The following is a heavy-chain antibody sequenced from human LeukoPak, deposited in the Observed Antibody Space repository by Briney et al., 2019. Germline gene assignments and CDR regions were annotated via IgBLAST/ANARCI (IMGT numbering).Heavy chain of an antibody. Sequence: SETPSLTCTVSGGSISSSSYYWGWIRQPPGKGLEWIGSIYYSGSTYYNPSLKSRVTISVDTSKNQFSLKLSSVTAADTAVYYCAEGYCSGGSCFHFDYWGQGTLVTVSS. CDR1: GGSISSSSYY. V-gene: IGHV4-39*05. J-gene: IGHJ4*02. D-gene: IGHD2-15*01. CDR2: IYYSGST. CDR3: AEGYCSGGSCFHFDY.